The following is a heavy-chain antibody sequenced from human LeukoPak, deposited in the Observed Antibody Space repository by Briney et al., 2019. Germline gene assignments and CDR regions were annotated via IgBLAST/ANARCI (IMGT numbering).Heavy chain of an antibody. V-gene: IGHV3-7*03. CDR1: GFTFSSYW. CDR2: IKQDGSEK. CDR3: AKAYDFWSGYFRRNYFDY. J-gene: IGHJ4*02. Sequence: GGSRRLSCAVSGFTFSSYWMSWVRQAPGKGLEWVANIKQDGSEKYYVDSVKGRFTISRDNSKNTLYLQMNSLRAEDTAVYYCAKAYDFWSGYFRRNYFDYWGQGTLVTVSS. D-gene: IGHD3-3*01.